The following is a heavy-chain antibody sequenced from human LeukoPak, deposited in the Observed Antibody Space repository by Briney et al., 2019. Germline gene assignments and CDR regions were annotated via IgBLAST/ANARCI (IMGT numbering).Heavy chain of an antibody. CDR1: GGSFSGYY. CDR2: INHSGST. V-gene: IGHV4-34*01. CDR3: ARRSYYYDSSGYYNWFDP. D-gene: IGHD3-22*01. Sequence: SETLSLTCAVYGGSFSGYYWSWIRQPPGKGLEWIGEINHSGSTNYNPSLKSRVTISVDTSKNQFSLKLSSVTAADTAVYYCARRSYYYDSSGYYNWFDPWGQGTLVTVSS. J-gene: IGHJ5*02.